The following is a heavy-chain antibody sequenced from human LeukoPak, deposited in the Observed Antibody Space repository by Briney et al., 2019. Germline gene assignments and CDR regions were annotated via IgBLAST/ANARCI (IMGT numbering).Heavy chain of an antibody. D-gene: IGHD2-2*01. V-gene: IGHV3-23*01. J-gene: IGHJ6*02. CDR2: NSAGGGST. CDR1: GFTFSSYA. Sequence: GGSLRLSCAASGFTFSSYAMSWVRQAPGKGLEWVSANSAGGGSTYYADSVKGRFTISRDNSKNTLYLQMNSLRAEDTAVYYCASTMAFVVVPASRGMDVWGQGTTVTVSS. CDR3: ASTMAFVVVPASRGMDV.